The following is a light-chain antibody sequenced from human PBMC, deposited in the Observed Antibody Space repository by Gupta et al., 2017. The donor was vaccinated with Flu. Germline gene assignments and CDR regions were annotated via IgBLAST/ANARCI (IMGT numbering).Light chain of an antibody. Sequence: PSTLSASLGVRVTITCLASQNIDAWLAWYQQRPGKAPSLLIYKASTLQSGVPSRFSGSGSGTEFTLAISSLQPDDLATYYCQQYNNYPWTFGHGTKV. CDR2: KAS. J-gene: IGKJ1*01. CDR3: QQYNNYPWT. CDR1: QNIDAW. V-gene: IGKV1-5*03.